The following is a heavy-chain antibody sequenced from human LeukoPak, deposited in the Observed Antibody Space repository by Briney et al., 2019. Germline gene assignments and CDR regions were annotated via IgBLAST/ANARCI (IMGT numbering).Heavy chain of an antibody. CDR1: GFSFSTYG. D-gene: IGHD3-3*01. Sequence: GGSLRLSCAASGFSFSTYGRLWVRQAPGKGLEWVAVIWYDGSNKYYADSVKGRFTISRDNSKNTLYLQMNSLRVEDTAVYYCARGGPEWPLDYWGQGTLVTVST. CDR3: ARGGPEWPLDY. J-gene: IGHJ4*02. CDR2: IWYDGSNK. V-gene: IGHV3-33*01.